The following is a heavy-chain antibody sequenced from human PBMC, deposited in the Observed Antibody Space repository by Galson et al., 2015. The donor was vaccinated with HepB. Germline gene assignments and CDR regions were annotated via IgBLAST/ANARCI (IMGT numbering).Heavy chain of an antibody. CDR1: GGSISNSNYY. D-gene: IGHD5-18*01. V-gene: IGHV4-39*07. CDR2: IYYSGST. J-gene: IGHJ4*02. Sequence: TLSLTCTVSGGSISNSNYYWGWIRQPPGKGLEWIGNIYYSGSTSYNPSLKSRVTMSVDTSKNQFSLKLSSVTAAATAVYYCARQLALPPRYDYFNYWGQGAQVTVSS. CDR3: ARQLALPPRYDYFNY.